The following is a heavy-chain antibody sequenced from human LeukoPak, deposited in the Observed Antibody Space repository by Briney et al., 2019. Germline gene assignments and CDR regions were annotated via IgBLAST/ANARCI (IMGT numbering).Heavy chain of an antibody. CDR1: GGTFSSYA. J-gene: IGHJ3*02. Sequence: ASVKVSCKASGGTFSSYAVSWVRQAPGQGLEWMGGIIPIFGTANYAQKFQGRVTITTDESTSTAYMELSSLRSEDTAVCYCARAPVGVGATKYAFDIWGQGTMVTVSS. CDR2: IIPIFGTA. D-gene: IGHD1-26*01. V-gene: IGHV1-69*05. CDR3: ARAPVGVGATKYAFDI.